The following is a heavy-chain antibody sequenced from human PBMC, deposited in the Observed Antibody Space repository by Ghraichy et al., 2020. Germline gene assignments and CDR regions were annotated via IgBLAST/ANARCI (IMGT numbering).Heavy chain of an antibody. CDR1: GFTVSSNY. D-gene: IGHD3-3*01. J-gene: IGHJ6*02. V-gene: IGHV3-53*01. CDR3: ARERWSGYYTSYYYGMDV. Sequence: GESLNISCAASGFTVSSNYMSWVRQAPGKGLEWVSVIYSGGSTYYADSVKGRFTISRDNSKNTLYLQMNSLRAEDTAVYYCARERWSGYYTSYYYGMDVWGQGTTVTVSS. CDR2: IYSGGST.